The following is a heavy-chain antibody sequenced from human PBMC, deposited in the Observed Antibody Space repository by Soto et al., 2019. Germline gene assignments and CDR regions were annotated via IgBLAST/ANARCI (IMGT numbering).Heavy chain of an antibody. V-gene: IGHV3-9*01. J-gene: IGHJ5*02. CDR1: GFTFDDYA. CDR3: AKGQGTFDP. CDR2: ISWNSGSI. Sequence: GGSLRLSCAASGFTFDDYAMHWVRQAPGKGLEWVSGISWNSGSIGYADSVKGRFTISRDNAKNSLYLQMNSLRAEDTALYYCAKGQGTFDPWGQGTLVTVSS.